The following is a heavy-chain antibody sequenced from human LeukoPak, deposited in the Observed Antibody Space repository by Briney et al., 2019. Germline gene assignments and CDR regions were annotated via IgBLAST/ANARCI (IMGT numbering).Heavy chain of an antibody. Sequence: SVKVSCKASGGTFSSYAISWVRQAPGQWLESMGGIIPIFGTANYAQKFQGRVTITADESTSTAYMELSRLRSEDTAVYYCARADTAMVYYYYYGMDVWGQGTTVTVSS. J-gene: IGHJ6*02. CDR2: IIPIFGTA. V-gene: IGHV1-69*13. CDR1: GGTFSSYA. CDR3: ARADTAMVYYYYYGMDV. D-gene: IGHD5-18*01.